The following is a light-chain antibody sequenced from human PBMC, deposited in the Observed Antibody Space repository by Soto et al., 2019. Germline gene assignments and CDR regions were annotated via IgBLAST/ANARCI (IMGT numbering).Light chain of an antibody. V-gene: IGKV3-15*01. CDR1: QSVSSN. CDR2: GAS. J-gene: IGKJ1*01. Sequence: EIVMTQSPATLSVSPGERATLSCRASQSVSSNLAWYQQKPGQPPRLLIFGASSRATGVPARFSGNGSGTDFTPTIGGRQSEDFAVYYCPKFNKGPWTFGQGTKVKIK. CDR3: PKFNKGPWT.